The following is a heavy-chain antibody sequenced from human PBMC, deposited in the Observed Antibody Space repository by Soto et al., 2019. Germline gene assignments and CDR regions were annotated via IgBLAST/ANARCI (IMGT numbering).Heavy chain of an antibody. D-gene: IGHD2-2*02. CDR2: INPSSGST. CDR3: ARSACNSDSCYKVGWFDP. V-gene: IGHV1-46*01. Sequence: QVQLVQSGAEVKKPGASVKVSCKASGYTFTSHFMHWVRQAPGQGLEWMGFINPSSGSTRNAQKFKGTSTTTRGTSTATVYIEVISLRSEDKAVYYCARSACNSDSCYKVGWFDPWGQGTLVTVSS. J-gene: IGHJ5*02. CDR1: GYTFTSHF.